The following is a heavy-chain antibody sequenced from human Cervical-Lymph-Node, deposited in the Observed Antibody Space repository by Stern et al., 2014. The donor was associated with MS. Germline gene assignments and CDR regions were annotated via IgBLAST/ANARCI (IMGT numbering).Heavy chain of an antibody. J-gene: IGHJ4*02. V-gene: IGHV4-39*01. Sequence: QLQLQESGPGLVKPSETLSLTCTVSGGSISSSSYYWGWIRQPPGKGLEWIGSIYYSGSTYYNPSLKSRVTISVDTSKNQFSLKLSSVTAADTAVYYCVRHRVPSPFDYWGQGTLVTVSS. CDR2: IYYSGST. D-gene: IGHD5/OR15-5a*01. CDR1: GGSISSSSYY. CDR3: VRHRVPSPFDY.